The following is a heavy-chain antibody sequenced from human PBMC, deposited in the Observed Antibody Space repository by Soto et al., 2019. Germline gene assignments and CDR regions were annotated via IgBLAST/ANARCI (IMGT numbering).Heavy chain of an antibody. V-gene: IGHV3-33*01. Sequence: GGSLRLSCAASGFTFSSYGMHWVRQAPGKGLEWVAVIWYDGSNKYYADSVKGRFTISRDNSKNTLYLQMNSLRAEDTAVYYCARVYCTNGVCQPGGDYWGQGTLVTVSS. CDR1: GFTFSSYG. CDR2: IWYDGSNK. J-gene: IGHJ4*02. D-gene: IGHD2-8*01. CDR3: ARVYCTNGVCQPGGDY.